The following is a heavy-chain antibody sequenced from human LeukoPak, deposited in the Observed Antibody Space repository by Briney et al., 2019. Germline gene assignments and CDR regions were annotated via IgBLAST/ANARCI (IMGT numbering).Heavy chain of an antibody. CDR1: GGSISSYY. CDR2: IYYSGST. J-gene: IGHJ2*01. CDR3: ARLKLGAYFDL. Sequence: SETLSLTCTVSGGSISSYYWSWIRQPPGKGLEWIGYIYYSGSTNYNPSLKSRVTISVDTSKNQCSLKLTPVSAADTAVYYCARLKLGAYFDLWGRGTLVTVSS. D-gene: IGHD3-16*01. V-gene: IGHV4-59*08.